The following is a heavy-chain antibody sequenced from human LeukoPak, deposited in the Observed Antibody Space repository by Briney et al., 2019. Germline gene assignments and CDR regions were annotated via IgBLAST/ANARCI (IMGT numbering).Heavy chain of an antibody. Sequence: PGGSLRLSCAASGFTFSSYAMSWVRQAPGKGLEWVSVISGSGSTYYADSVKGRFTISRDNSKNTLYLQMNSLRAEDTAIYYCAKVIYDSSGYTYYYYMDVWGKGTTVTVSS. CDR2: ISGSGST. D-gene: IGHD3-22*01. CDR1: GFTFSSYA. CDR3: AKVIYDSSGYTYYYYMDV. J-gene: IGHJ6*03. V-gene: IGHV3-23*01.